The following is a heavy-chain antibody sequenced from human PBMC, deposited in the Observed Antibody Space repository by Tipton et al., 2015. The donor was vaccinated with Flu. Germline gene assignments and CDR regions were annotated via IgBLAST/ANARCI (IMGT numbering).Heavy chain of an antibody. V-gene: IGHV3-74*01. Sequence: SLRLSCTASGFSFSNYWMLWVRQAPGKGLVWVSRINRDGSTTNYADSVKGRFTISRDNAKSTLYLQMNSLRAEDTAVYYCVRAMHYWGQGPLVPVSP. CDR2: INRDGSTT. CDR1: GFSFSNYW. CDR3: VRAMHY. J-gene: IGHJ4*02.